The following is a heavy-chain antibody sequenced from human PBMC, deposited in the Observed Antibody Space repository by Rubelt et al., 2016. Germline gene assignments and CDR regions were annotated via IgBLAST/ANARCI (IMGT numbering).Heavy chain of an antibody. D-gene: IGHD1-26*01. CDR1: GGSISSYY. Sequence: QVQLQESGPGLVKPSETLSLTCTVSGGSISSYYWSWIRQPPGKGLEWIGNIFYSGSTNYNPSLKSRVTISVDTSKNQFSLKLSSVTAADTAVYYCARHSGELGAIDYWGQGALVTVSA. V-gene: IGHV4-59*08. J-gene: IGHJ4*02. CDR2: IFYSGST. CDR3: ARHSGELGAIDY.